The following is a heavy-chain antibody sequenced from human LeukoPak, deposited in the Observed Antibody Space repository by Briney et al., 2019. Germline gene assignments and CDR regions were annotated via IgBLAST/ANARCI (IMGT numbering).Heavy chain of an antibody. CDR1: GFTFSNAW. CDR2: ISGSGGST. V-gene: IGHV3-23*01. D-gene: IGHD3-3*01. Sequence: GGSLRLSCAASGFTFSNAWMSWVRQAPGKGLEWVSAISGSGGSTYYADSVKGRFTISRDNSKNTLYLQMNSLRAEDTAVYYCAKLRGRFLEWSYYYYYMDVWGKGTTVTVSS. J-gene: IGHJ6*03. CDR3: AKLRGRFLEWSYYYYYMDV.